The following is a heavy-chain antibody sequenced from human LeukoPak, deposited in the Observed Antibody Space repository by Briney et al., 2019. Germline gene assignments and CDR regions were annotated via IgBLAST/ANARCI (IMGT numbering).Heavy chain of an antibody. D-gene: IGHD3-9*01. CDR3: ARNQFDLLPSGFDP. CDR2: INHSGST. J-gene: IGHJ5*02. Sequence: SAALSLPCAVSGGSFIGYYWSRIRQPPGKGLEWIGEINHSGSTNYNPSLKSRVTISVDSSKNQFSLRLSSVTAADTAVYYCARNQFDLLPSGFDPWGQGTLVTVSS. V-gene: IGHV4-34*01. CDR1: GGSFIGYY.